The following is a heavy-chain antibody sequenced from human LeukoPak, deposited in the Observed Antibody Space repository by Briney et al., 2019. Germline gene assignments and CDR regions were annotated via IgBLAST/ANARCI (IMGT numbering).Heavy chain of an antibody. CDR1: GFTFSSYS. Sequence: PGGSLRLSCAASGFTFSSYSMNWVRQAPGKGLEWVSYISSSSSTIYYADSVKGRFTISRDNAKNSLYLQMNSLRAEDTAVYYCARDLSRGVIIHPYGMDVWGQGTTVTVSS. CDR3: ARDLSRGVIIHPYGMDV. J-gene: IGHJ6*02. D-gene: IGHD3-10*01. CDR2: ISSSSSTI. V-gene: IGHV3-48*04.